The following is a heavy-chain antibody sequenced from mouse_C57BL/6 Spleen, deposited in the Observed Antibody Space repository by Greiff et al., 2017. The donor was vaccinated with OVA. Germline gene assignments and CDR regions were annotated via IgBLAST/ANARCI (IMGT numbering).Heavy chain of an antibody. V-gene: IGHV14-4*01. CDR1: GFNIKDDY. D-gene: IGHD1-2*01. Sequence: EVKLVESGAELVRPGASVKLSCTASGFNIKDDYMHWVKQRPEQGLEWIGWIDPENGDTEYASKFQGKATITADTSSNTAYLQLSSLTSEDTAVYYCTTGNGRAYWGQGTTLTVSS. J-gene: IGHJ2*01. CDR3: TTGNGRAY. CDR2: IDPENGDT.